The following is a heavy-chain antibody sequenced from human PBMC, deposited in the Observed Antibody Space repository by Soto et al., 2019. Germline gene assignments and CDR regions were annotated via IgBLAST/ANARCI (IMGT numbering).Heavy chain of an antibody. J-gene: IGHJ6*02. CDR1: GGAFNIYG. CDR2: INPNSGGT. V-gene: IGHV1-2*02. Sequence: ASVKVSCKASGGAFNIYGISWVRQAPGQGLEWMGWINPNSGGTNYAQKFQGRVTMTRDTSISTAYMELSRLRSDDTAVYYCARDTIQKGLAYYYYGMDVWGQGTTVTVSS. CDR3: ARDTIQKGLAYYYYGMDV. D-gene: IGHD3-10*01.